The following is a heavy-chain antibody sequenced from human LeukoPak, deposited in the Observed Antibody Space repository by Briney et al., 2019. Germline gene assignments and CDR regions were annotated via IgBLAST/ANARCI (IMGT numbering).Heavy chain of an antibody. CDR1: GFTFSDYY. V-gene: IGHV3-11*01. Sequence: GGSLRLSCAASGFTFSDYYMSWIRQAPGKGLEWVSYISSSGSTIYYADSVKGRFTISRDNAKNSLYLQMNSLRAEDTAVYYCANLWFGELLSAFDIWGQGTMVTVSS. CDR3: ANLWFGELLSAFDI. CDR2: ISSSGSTI. D-gene: IGHD3-10*01. J-gene: IGHJ3*02.